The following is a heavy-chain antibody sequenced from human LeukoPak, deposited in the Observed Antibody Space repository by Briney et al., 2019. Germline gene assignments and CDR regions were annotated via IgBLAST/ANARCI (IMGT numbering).Heavy chain of an antibody. CDR3: ATDGYCSGGSCYSYDN. Sequence: PGGSLRLSCVASGLTFSKAWVTWVRQAPGKGLELVGRSKSKTDGGTIDYGAPVKGRFSISRDDSKSTLYLQMNSLKTDDTAVYYCATDGYCSGGSCYSYDNWGQGTLVTVSS. D-gene: IGHD2-15*01. CDR2: SKSKTDGGTI. CDR1: GLTFSKAW. V-gene: IGHV3-15*01. J-gene: IGHJ4*02.